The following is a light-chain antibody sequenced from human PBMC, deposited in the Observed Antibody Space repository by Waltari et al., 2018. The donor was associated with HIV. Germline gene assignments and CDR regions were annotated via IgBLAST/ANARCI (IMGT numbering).Light chain of an antibody. CDR2: KAS. Sequence: DIQMTQSPSALSASAGDRVTITCRASDNINNYLAWYQQKPGKAPKLLIYKASTLEGGVPSRFSGSGFATDFTHTISSLEPDDSATYYCQQYYTYPLFGGGTKVEI. J-gene: IGKJ4*01. CDR3: QQYYTYPL. CDR1: DNINNY. V-gene: IGKV1-5*03.